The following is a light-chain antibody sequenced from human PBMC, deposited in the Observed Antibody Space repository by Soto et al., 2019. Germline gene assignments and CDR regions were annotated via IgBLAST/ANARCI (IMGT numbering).Light chain of an antibody. J-gene: IGKJ5*01. CDR3: QQYSSYPIT. V-gene: IGKV1-16*02. CDR2: GAS. CDR1: QDVGNY. Sequence: DIQKTQSPSSLSASVGDRVTITCRASQDVGNYLAWFQQKPGKVPKSLIYGASSLQSGVSSKFSGSGSGTDFTLTISSLQPEDFATYYCQQYSSYPITFGQGTRLEI.